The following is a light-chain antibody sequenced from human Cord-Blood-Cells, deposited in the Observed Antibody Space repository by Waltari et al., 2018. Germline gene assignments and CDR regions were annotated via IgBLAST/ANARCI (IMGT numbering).Light chain of an antibody. Sequence: QSALTQPASVSGSPGQSITIPCTGPSSDVGGSNYASWYQQHPGNAPKIMIYECSNRPSGVSNRFSGSKSGNTASLTISGLQAEDEADYYCSSYTSSSTLVFGTGTKVTVL. CDR3: SSYTSSSTLV. V-gene: IGLV2-14*01. CDR2: ECS. J-gene: IGLJ1*01. CDR1: SSDVGGSNY.